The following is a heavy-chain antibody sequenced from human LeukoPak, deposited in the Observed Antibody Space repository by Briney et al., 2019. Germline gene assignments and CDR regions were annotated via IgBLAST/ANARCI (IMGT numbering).Heavy chain of an antibody. D-gene: IGHD5-12*01. CDR3: ARGARRDGYNEELDY. V-gene: IGHV4-31*03. CDR1: GGSISSGGYY. Sequence: SETLSLTCTVSGGSISSGGYYWSWIRQHPGKGLEWIGYIYYSGSTYYNPSLKSRVTISVDTSKNQFSLKLSSVTAADTAVYYCARGARRDGYNEELDYWAREPWSPSPQ. J-gene: IGHJ4*02. CDR2: IYYSGST.